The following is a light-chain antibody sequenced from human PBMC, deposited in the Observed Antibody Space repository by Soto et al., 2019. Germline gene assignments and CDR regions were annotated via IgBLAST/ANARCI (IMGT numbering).Light chain of an antibody. CDR2: AAS. J-gene: IGKJ4*01. Sequence: DIQMTQSPPSVSASVGDRVTITCRARQSISSRLAWYQQKPGKAPKVTIYAASSLQSGVPSRFSGSGYRTDFTLTIRSLQPEDFATYYCEQANSLPLTFGGGTKVEIK. CDR1: QSISSR. CDR3: EQANSLPLT. V-gene: IGKV1-12*01.